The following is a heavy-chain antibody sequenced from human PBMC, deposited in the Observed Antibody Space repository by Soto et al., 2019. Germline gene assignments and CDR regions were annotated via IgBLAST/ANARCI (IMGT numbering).Heavy chain of an antibody. CDR1: GGSVSSGSYY. J-gene: IGHJ6*02. D-gene: IGHD3-10*01. V-gene: IGHV4-61*01. CDR2: IYYSGST. Sequence: SETLSLTCTVSGGSVSSGSYYWSWIRQPPGKGLEWIGYIYYSGSTNYNPSLKSRVTISVDTSKNQFSLKLSSVTAADTAVYYCARDHSEPGQTLPYGMDVWGQGTTVTVSS. CDR3: ARDHSEPGQTLPYGMDV.